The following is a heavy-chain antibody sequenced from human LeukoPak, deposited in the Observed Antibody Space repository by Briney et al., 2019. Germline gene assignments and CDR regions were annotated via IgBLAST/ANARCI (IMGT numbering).Heavy chain of an antibody. D-gene: IGHD3-3*01. V-gene: IGHV5-51*01. CDR1: RYIFSTYW. J-gene: IGHJ4*02. Sequence: GESLKISCKGSRYIFSTYWIAWVRQMPGKGLEWMGIIYPGDSETRYSPSFQGQVTISADKSISTAYLQWSSLKASDTAMYYCARVGDFWSGPYYFDYWGQGTLVTVSS. CDR3: ARVGDFWSGPYYFDY. CDR2: IYPGDSET.